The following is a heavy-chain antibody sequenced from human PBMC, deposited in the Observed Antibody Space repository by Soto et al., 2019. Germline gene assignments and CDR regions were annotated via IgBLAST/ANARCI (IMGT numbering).Heavy chain of an antibody. D-gene: IGHD3-10*01. V-gene: IGHV4-59*01. CDR2: IYYSGST. CDR3: AREGIWFGYGMDV. CDR1: GGSISSYY. J-gene: IGHJ6*02. Sequence: QVQLQESGPGLVKPSETLSLTCTVSGGSISSYYWSWIRQPPGKGLEWIGYIYYSGSTNYNPSLKSRVTISVDTSKNQFSLKLSSVTAADTAVYYCAREGIWFGYGMDVWGQGTTVTVSS.